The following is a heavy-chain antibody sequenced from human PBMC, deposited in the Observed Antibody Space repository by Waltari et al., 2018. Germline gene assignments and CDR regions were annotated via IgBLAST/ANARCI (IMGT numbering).Heavy chain of an antibody. CDR3: ARVMLYCSSTSCDAFDI. CDR1: GGSFSGYY. V-gene: IGHV4-34*01. D-gene: IGHD2-2*01. J-gene: IGHJ3*02. CDR2: INHSGNT. Sequence: QVQLQQWGAGLLKPSETLSLTCAVYGGSFSGYYWSWIRQPPGKGLGGIGEINHSGNTNSNPSLKGRVTISVDTAKNQFSLKLSSVTAADTAVYYCARVMLYCSSTSCDAFDIWGQGTMVTVSS.